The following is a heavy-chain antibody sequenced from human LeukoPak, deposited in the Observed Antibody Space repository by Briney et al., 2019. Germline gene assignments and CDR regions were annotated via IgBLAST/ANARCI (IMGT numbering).Heavy chain of an antibody. CDR1: GFTFRSYG. J-gene: IGHJ4*02. CDR2: IRYDGTNK. Sequence: GGSLRLSCAASGFTFRSYGMHWVRQAPGKGLEWVAIIRYDGTNKYYADSVKGRFTISRDNSKNTLYLQMNSLRAEDTAVYYCARDQGGSYAWVDYWGQGTLVTVSS. V-gene: IGHV3-30*02. CDR3: ARDQGGSYAWVDY. D-gene: IGHD1-26*01.